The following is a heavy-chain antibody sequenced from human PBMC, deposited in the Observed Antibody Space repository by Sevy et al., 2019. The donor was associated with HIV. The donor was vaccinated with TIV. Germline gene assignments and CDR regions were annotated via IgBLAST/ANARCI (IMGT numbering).Heavy chain of an antibody. Sequence: ASVNVSCKASGGIFRSNAISWVRQAPGQGLEWMGGIIAVFGTTNYAQTFQGRVTVSADESRSTAYMELSSLRSEDTAVYYCARDKYYYVSGSFDYWGQGTQVTVSS. CDR1: GGIFRSNA. CDR3: ARDKYYYVSGSFDY. D-gene: IGHD3-10*01. V-gene: IGHV1-69*13. J-gene: IGHJ4*01. CDR2: IIAVFGTT.